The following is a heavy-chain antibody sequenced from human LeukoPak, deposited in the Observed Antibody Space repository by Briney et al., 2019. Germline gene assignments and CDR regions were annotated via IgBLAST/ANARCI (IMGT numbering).Heavy chain of an antibody. CDR2: IYYSGST. V-gene: IGHV4-59*01. D-gene: IGHD4-11*01. CDR3: ATTKTTRHAFDI. CDR1: GGSISSYY. J-gene: IGHJ3*02. Sequence: SETLSLTCTVPGGSISSYYWGWIRQPPGKGLEWIGYIYYSGSTNYNPSLKSRVTISVDTSKNQFSLKLSSVTAADTAVYYCATTKTTRHAFDIWGQGTMVTVSS.